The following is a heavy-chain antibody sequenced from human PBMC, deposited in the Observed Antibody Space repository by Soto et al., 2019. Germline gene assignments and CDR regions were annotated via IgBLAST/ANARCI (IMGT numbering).Heavy chain of an antibody. J-gene: IGHJ4*02. CDR2: ISYGGTT. Sequence: PSATLSLTCTVSGDSITISSYYWGWIRQPPGKGLEWIGSISYGGTTYYNSALKSRVTISVDTSKNQFSLWLGSVTAADTAVYYGARHVGLVGPTLEEWGQGTLVTVSS. CDR3: ARHVGLVGPTLEE. D-gene: IGHD1-26*01. CDR1: GDSITISSYY. V-gene: IGHV4-39*01.